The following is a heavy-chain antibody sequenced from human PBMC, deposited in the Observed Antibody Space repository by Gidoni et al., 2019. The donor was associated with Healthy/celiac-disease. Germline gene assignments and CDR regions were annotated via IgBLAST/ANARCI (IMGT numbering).Heavy chain of an antibody. CDR3: ARDSGYSSTRGAFDI. D-gene: IGHD6-13*01. V-gene: IGHV3-33*01. CDR2: IWYDGSNK. CDR1: GFPFSSYG. J-gene: IGHJ3*02. Sequence: QVQLVESGGGVVQPGRSLRLPCAASGFPFSSYGMHWVRQAPGKGLEWVAVIWYDGSNKYYADSVKGRFTISRDNSKNTLYLQMNSLRAEDTAVYYCARDSGYSSTRGAFDIWGQGTMVTVSS.